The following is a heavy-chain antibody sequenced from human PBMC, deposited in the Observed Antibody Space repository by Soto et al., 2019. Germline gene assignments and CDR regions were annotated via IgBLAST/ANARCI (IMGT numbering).Heavy chain of an antibody. CDR2: ISSSSSTI. D-gene: IGHD6-6*01. V-gene: IGHV3-48*01. J-gene: IGHJ5*02. CDR1: GFTFSSYS. Sequence: GGSLRLSCAASGFTFSSYSMNWVRQAPGKGLEWVSYISSSSSTIYYADSVKGRFTISRDNAKNSLYLQMNSLRAEDTAVYYCARAPPPCIAARPCPPPWGQGTLVTVSS. CDR3: ARAPPPCIAARPCPPP.